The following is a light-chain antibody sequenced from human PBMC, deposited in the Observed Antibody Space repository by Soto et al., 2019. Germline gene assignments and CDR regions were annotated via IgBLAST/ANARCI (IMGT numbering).Light chain of an antibody. V-gene: IGKV3D-20*01. CDR1: QTVGSTY. CDR2: DTS. Sequence: EIVLTQSPATLSLSPGERATLSCGASQTVGSTYLAWYQQKPGLAPRLLIYDTSSRATGIPDRFSGSGSGTYFTLTISRPEPEDFAVYSCQHYGSSPWTFGQGAKVEIK. J-gene: IGKJ1*01. CDR3: QHYGSSPWT.